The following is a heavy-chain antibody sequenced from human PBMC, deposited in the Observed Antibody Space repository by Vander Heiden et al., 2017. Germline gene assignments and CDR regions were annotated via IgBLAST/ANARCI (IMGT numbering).Heavy chain of an antibody. Sequence: QLQQQEWGPGLVKPSETLSLTCTLSLVASVRRVSSYWGWIRQPPGKGLEWIGNVYYSGTTYYNPSLRSRLSISLDTSKSQLSLKLTSVTATDAAVYFCVRPSEDAYNFDFWRQGTLVTVSS. J-gene: IGHJ4*02. CDR1: LVASVRRVSSY. CDR3: VRPSEDAYNFDF. CDR2: VYYSGTT. V-gene: IGHV4-39*01. D-gene: IGHD1-1*01.